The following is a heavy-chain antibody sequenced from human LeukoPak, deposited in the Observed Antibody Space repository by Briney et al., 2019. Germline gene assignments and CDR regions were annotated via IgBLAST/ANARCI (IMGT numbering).Heavy chain of an antibody. CDR2: INHSGST. CDR3: ARLYYDFWSGYYPYYYYGMDV. CDR1: GGSFSGYY. J-gene: IGHJ6*02. Sequence: KPSETLSLTCAVYGGSFSGYYWSWIRQPPGKGLEWIGEINHSGSTNYNPSLKSRVTMSVDTSKNQFSLKLSSVTAADTAVYYCARLYYDFWSGYYPYYYYGMDVWGQGTTVTVSS. V-gene: IGHV4-34*01. D-gene: IGHD3-3*01.